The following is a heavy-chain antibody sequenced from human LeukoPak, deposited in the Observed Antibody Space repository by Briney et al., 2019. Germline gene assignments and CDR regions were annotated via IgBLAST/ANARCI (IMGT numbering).Heavy chain of an antibody. CDR1: GFTFSSYG. J-gene: IGHJ4*02. V-gene: IGHV3-33*06. CDR3: AKDRRRLGAANYYFDY. Sequence: GGSLRLSCAASGFTFSSYGMHWVRQAPGKGLEWVAVIWYDGSNKYYADSVKGRFTISRDNSKNTLYLQMNSLRAEDTAVYYCAKDRRRLGAANYYFDYWGQGTLVTVFS. D-gene: IGHD2-15*01. CDR2: IWYDGSNK.